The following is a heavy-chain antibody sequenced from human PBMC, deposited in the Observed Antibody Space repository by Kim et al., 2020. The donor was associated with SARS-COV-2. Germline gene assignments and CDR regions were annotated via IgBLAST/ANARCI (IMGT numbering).Heavy chain of an antibody. V-gene: IGHV1-24*01. CDR2: FDPEDGET. Sequence: ASVKVSCKVSGYTLTELSMHWVRQAPGKGLEWMGGFDPEDGETIYAQKFQGRVTMTEDTSTDTAYMELSSLRSEDTAVYYCATDLCGGDCYSHYYYYGMDVWGQGTTVTVSS. CDR3: ATDLCGGDCYSHYYYYGMDV. D-gene: IGHD2-21*02. CDR1: GYTLTELS. J-gene: IGHJ6*02.